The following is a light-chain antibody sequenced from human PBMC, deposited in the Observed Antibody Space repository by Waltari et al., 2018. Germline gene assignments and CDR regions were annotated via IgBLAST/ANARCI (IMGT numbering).Light chain of an antibody. CDR2: SAS. CDR1: TGISSY. Sequence: DIQLTQSPSFLSSSVGDRLTITCRASTGISSYLAWYQVRPGKAPKLLIYSASTLQSGVPSRFSGSGSGTDFTLTISSLQPEDFATYYCQQLNSYPLTFGGGTK. V-gene: IGKV1-9*01. J-gene: IGKJ4*01. CDR3: QQLNSYPLT.